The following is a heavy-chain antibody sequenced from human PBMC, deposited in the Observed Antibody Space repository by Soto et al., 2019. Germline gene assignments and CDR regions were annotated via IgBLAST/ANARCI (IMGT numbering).Heavy chain of an antibody. CDR3: AKDGPGIAVGGIPDWFDP. D-gene: IGHD6-19*01. CDR1: GFTFSSYG. V-gene: IGHV3-30*18. CDR2: ISYDGSNK. Sequence: AGGSLRLSCAASGFTFSSYGMHWVRQAPGKGLEWVAVISYDGSNKYYADSVKGRFTISRDNSKNTLYLQMNSLRAEDTAVYYCAKDGPGIAVGGIPDWFDPSGQGTLVTVSS. J-gene: IGHJ5*02.